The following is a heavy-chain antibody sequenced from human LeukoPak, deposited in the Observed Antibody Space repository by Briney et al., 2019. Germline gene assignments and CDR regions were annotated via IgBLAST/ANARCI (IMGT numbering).Heavy chain of an antibody. CDR1: GFTFSTYS. V-gene: IGHV3-48*04. CDR3: AREVRGIAAAVNLSYYYYYMDV. CDR2: ISSSGSTI. Sequence: GGSLRLSCAASGFTFSTYSMNWVRQAPGKGLEWVSYISSSGSTIYYADSVKGRFTISRDNAKNSLYLQMNSLRAEDTAVYYCAREVRGIAAAVNLSYYYYYMDVWGKGTTVTISS. J-gene: IGHJ6*03. D-gene: IGHD6-13*01.